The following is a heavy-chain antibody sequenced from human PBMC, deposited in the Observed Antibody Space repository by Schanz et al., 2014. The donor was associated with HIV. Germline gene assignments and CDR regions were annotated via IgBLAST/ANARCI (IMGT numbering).Heavy chain of an antibody. CDR3: ARSRYGDHPYCFDL. V-gene: IGHV1-69*01. CDR1: GGTFSSYA. Sequence: QVQLVQSGAEVKKPGSSVKVSCKASGGTFSSYAISWVRQAPGQGLEWMGGIIPVFGTANYAQKFQGRVTINADQSTTTVYMYLSSLRSDDTAVYYCARSRYGDHPYCFDLWGQGTPVAVSS. CDR2: IIPVFGTA. D-gene: IGHD2-21*02. J-gene: IGHJ4*02.